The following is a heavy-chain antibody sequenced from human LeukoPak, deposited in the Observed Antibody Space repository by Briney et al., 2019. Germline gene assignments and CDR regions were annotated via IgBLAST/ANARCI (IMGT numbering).Heavy chain of an antibody. D-gene: IGHD1-26*01. V-gene: IGHV4-59*01. CDR3: ARVRASLGYYYYGMDV. CDR1: GGSISSYY. J-gene: IGHJ6*02. Sequence: SETLSLTCTVSGGSISSYYWSWIRQPPGKGLEWIGYIYYSGSTNYNPSLKSRVTISVDTSKNQFSLKLSSVTAADTAVYYCARVRASLGYYYYGMDVWGQGTTVIVSS. CDR2: IYYSGST.